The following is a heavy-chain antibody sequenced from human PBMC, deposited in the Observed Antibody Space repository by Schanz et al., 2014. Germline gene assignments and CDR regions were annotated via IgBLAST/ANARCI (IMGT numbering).Heavy chain of an antibody. CDR2: IHHSGNT. J-gene: IGHJ4*02. Sequence: EWIGYIHHSGNTYFKPSLQSRLAMSVDTAKNQFSLSLSSATAADTAVYYCARAFGGYDPAGALDYWGQGTLVTVSS. V-gene: IGHV4-31*02. D-gene: IGHD5-12*01. CDR3: ARAFGGYDPAGALDY.